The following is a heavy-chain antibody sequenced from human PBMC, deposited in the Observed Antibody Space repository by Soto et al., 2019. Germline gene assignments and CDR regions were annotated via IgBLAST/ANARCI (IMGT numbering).Heavy chain of an antibody. CDR3: ARDLYEDYGDYGSEAQDY. D-gene: IGHD4-17*01. CDR1: GFTFSSYN. J-gene: IGHJ4*02. CDR2: ISSSSSYI. V-gene: IGHV3-21*01. Sequence: EVQLVESGGGLVKPGGSLRLSCAASGFTFSSYNMNWVRQAPGKGLEWVSSISSSSSYIYYADSVKGRFTISRDNAKNSLYLQMNSLRAEDTAVYYCARDLYEDYGDYGSEAQDYWGQGTLVTVSS.